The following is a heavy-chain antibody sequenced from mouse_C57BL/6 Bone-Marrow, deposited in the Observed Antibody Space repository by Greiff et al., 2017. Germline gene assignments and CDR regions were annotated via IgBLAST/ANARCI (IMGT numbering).Heavy chain of an antibody. D-gene: IGHD2-4*01. CDR1: GYTFTSYW. Sequence: QVQLQQPGTELVKPGASVKLSCKASGYTFTSYWMHWVKQRPGQGLEWIGNINPSNGGTNYNEKFKSKATLTVDKSSSTAYMQLSSLTSEDSAVYYWARSIYYDYEYYAMDYGGQGTSVTVSS. J-gene: IGHJ4*01. V-gene: IGHV1-53*01. CDR2: INPSNGGT. CDR3: ARSIYYDYEYYAMDY.